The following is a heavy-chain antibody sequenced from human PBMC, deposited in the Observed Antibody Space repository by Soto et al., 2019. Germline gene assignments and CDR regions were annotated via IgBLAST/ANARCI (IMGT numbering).Heavy chain of an antibody. D-gene: IGHD3-22*01. CDR1: GFTFSSYG. CDR2: IWYDGSNK. V-gene: IGHV3-33*01. Sequence: QVQLVESGGGVVQPGRSLRLSCAASGFTFSSYGMHWVRQAPGKGLEWVAVIWYDGSNKYYADSVKGRFTISRDNSKNTLYLQMNSLRAEDTAVYYCARPFSSGYYSGDFDYWGQGTLVTVSS. J-gene: IGHJ4*02. CDR3: ARPFSSGYYSGDFDY.